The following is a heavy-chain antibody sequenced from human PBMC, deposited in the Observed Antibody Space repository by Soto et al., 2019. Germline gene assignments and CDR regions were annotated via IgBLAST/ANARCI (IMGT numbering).Heavy chain of an antibody. CDR3: AKVIFRWELPRGSCFDY. Sequence: QVQLVESGGGVVQPGRSLRLSCAASGFTFSSYGMHWVRQAPGKGLEWVAVISYDGSNKYYADSVKGRFTISRDNSKNTLYLQMNSLRAEDTAVYYCAKVIFRWELPRGSCFDYWGQGTLVTVSS. J-gene: IGHJ4*02. D-gene: IGHD1-26*01. V-gene: IGHV3-30*18. CDR1: GFTFSSYG. CDR2: ISYDGSNK.